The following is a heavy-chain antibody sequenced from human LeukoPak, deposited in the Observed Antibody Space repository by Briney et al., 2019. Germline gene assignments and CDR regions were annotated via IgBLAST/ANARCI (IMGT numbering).Heavy chain of an antibody. D-gene: IGHD1-26*01. CDR2: IYYSGST. CDR1: GGSISSSSYY. CDR3: ARQVGATYYYYYYMDV. J-gene: IGHJ6*03. V-gene: IGHV4-39*07. Sequence: SETLSLTCTVSGGSISSSSYYWGWIRQPPGKGLEWIGSIYYSGSTYYNPSLKSRVTISVDTSMNQFSLKLSSVTAADTAVYYCARQVGATYYYYYYMDVWGKGTTVTVSS.